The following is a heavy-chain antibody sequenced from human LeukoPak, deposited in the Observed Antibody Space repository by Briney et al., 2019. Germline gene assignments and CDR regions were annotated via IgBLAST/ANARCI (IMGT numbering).Heavy chain of an antibody. D-gene: IGHD3-22*01. J-gene: IGHJ4*02. V-gene: IGHV1-69*04. Sequence: ASVKVSCKASGGTFSSYAISWVRQAPGQGLEWMGRIIPILGIANYAQKFQGRVTITADKSTSTAYMELSSLRSEDTAVYYCASAQDSRGYYGYYWGQGTLVTVSS. CDR1: GGTFSSYA. CDR3: ASAQDSRGYYGYY. CDR2: IIPILGIA.